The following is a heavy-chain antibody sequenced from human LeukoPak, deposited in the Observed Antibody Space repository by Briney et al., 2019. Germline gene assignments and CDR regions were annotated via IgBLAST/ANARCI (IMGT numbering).Heavy chain of an antibody. V-gene: IGHV1-18*01. Sequence: GASVKVSCKASGYTFSNYGISWVRQAPGQWLEWMGWISAFNGDTNYAQNLQGRVTMTTDTSTSTAHMELRSLRYDDTAVYYCARDGRFAAYEPVYWGQGTLVTVSS. D-gene: IGHD1-14*01. CDR2: ISAFNGDT. CDR3: ARDGRFAAYEPVY. J-gene: IGHJ4*02. CDR1: GYTFSNYG.